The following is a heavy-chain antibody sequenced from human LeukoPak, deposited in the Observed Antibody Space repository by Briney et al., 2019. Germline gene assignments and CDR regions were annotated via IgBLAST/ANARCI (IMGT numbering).Heavy chain of an antibody. CDR3: AKEEGWGVNVFDY. V-gene: IGHV3-30*18. CDR1: GFTFSSFG. CDR2: IGNTGAAK. J-gene: IGHJ4*02. Sequence: PGTSLRLSCAGSGFTFSSFGIHWVRQAPGKGLEWVAVIGNTGAAKYYADSVRGRFSISRDNSDNTVHLQMNSLSAEDTAVYYCAKEEGWGVNVFDYWGQGTLVTVSS. D-gene: IGHD3-10*01.